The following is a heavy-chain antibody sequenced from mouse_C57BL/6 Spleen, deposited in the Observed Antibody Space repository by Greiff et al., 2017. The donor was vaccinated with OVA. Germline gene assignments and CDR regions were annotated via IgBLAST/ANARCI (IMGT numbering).Heavy chain of an antibody. CDR3: ARGDDYGGYFDV. Sequence: DVQLVESGPGMVKPSQSLSLSCTVTGYSITSGYDWHWIRHFPGNKLEWMGYISYSGSTNYNPSLKSPISFTHDTSKNPVFLKLNSVTTEDTATYYCARGDDYGGYFDVWGTGTTVTVSS. J-gene: IGHJ1*03. CDR2: ISYSGST. V-gene: IGHV3-1*01. D-gene: IGHD2-4*01. CDR1: GYSITSGYD.